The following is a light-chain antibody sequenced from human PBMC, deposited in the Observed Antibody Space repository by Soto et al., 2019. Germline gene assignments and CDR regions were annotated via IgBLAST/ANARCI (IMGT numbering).Light chain of an antibody. V-gene: IGKV1-39*01. Sequence: DIQLTQSPSSLSASPGDKVNIAGRASQSIRSYLNWVQQNPGKAPTLLIYDASSLQTGVPSRFSGSGSGTEFTLTISSLQPDDSATYYCQHNKTYSRTLGQGTK. J-gene: IGKJ1*01. CDR3: QHNKTYSRT. CDR2: DAS. CDR1: QSIRSY.